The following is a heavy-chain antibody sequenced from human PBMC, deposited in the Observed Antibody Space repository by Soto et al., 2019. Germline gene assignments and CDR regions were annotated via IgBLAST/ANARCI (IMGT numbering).Heavy chain of an antibody. D-gene: IGHD1-26*01. V-gene: IGHV1-24*01. CDR2: FDPEDGET. Sequence: ASVKVSCKVSGYTLTELSMHWVRQAPGKGLEWMGGFDPEDGETIYAQKFQGRVTMTEDTSTDTAYMELSSLRSEDTAVYYCATDQRYSGSYLRRAACATWGQGTTVTDPS. CDR1: GYTLTELS. J-gene: IGHJ6*02. CDR3: ATDQRYSGSYLRRAACAT.